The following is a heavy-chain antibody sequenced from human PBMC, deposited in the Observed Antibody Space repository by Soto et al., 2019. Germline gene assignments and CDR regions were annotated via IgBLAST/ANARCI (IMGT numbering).Heavy chain of an antibody. CDR1: GGSISSGGYS. J-gene: IGHJ4*02. CDR2: IYHSGST. V-gene: IGHV4-30-2*01. CDR3: ARGHDSSSWGPPGY. D-gene: IGHD6-13*01. Sequence: PSETLSLTCAVSGGSISSGGYSWSWIRQPPGKGLEWIGYIYHSGSTYYNPSLKSRVTISVDRSKNQFSLKLSSVTAADTAVYYCARGHDSSSWGPPGYWGQGTLVTVSS.